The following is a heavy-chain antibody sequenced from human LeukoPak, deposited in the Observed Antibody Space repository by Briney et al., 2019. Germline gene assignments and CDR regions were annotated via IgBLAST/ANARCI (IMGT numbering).Heavy chain of an antibody. D-gene: IGHD3-22*01. J-gene: IGHJ4*02. V-gene: IGHV3-30*18. CDR1: GFTFSSYG. CDR3: AKGLVGVVITHDLFDY. Sequence: GGSLRLSCAASGFTFSSYGMHWVRQAPGKGLEWVAVISYDGSNKYYADSVKGRFTISRDNSKNTLYLQMNSLRAEDTAVYYCAKGLVGVVITHDLFDYWGQETLVTVSS. CDR2: ISYDGSNK.